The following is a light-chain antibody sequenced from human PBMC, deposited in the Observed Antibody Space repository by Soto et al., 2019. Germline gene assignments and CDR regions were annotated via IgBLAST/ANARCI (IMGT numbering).Light chain of an antibody. V-gene: IGLV4-69*01. CDR1: SGHSSYA. CDR2: LNSDGSH. CDR3: QTWGNGIHYV. J-gene: IGLJ1*01. Sequence: QSVLTQSPSASASLGASVKLTCTLSSGHSSYAIAWHQQQPEKGPRYLMKLNSDGSHSKGDGIPDRFSGSSSGAERYLTISSLQSEDEADYYCQTWGNGIHYVFGTGTQLTVL.